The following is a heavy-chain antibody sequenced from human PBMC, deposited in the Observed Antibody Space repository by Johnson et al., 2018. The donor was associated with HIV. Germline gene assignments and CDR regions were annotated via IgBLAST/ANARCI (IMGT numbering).Heavy chain of an antibody. J-gene: IGHJ3*02. CDR3: AREGALLLWFGASPCDI. Sequence: EVQLVESGGGVVQPGRSLRLSCAASGFTFSSYGMHWVRQAPGKGLVWVSRINSDGSSTSYADSVKGRFTISRDNAKNTLYLQMNSLRAEDTAVYYCAREGALLLWFGASPCDIWCQGTMVTVSS. CDR2: INSDGSST. D-gene: IGHD3-10*01. V-gene: IGHV3-74*01. CDR1: GFTFSSYG.